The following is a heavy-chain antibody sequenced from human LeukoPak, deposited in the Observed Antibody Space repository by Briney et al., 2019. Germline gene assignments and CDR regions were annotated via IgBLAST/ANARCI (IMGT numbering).Heavy chain of an antibody. CDR2: ISGSGGST. Sequence: GGSLRLSCAASGFTFSSYAMSWVRQAPGKGLEWVSAISGSGGSTYYADSVKGRFTISRDNSKNTLYLQMNSPRAEDTAVYYCAKIEGGSGSYEGSYFDYWGQGTLVTVSS. D-gene: IGHD3-10*01. J-gene: IGHJ4*02. CDR1: GFTFSSYA. CDR3: AKIEGGSGSYEGSYFDY. V-gene: IGHV3-23*01.